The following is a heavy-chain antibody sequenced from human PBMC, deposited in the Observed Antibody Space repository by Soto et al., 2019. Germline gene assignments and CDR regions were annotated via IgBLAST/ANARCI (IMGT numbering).Heavy chain of an antibody. V-gene: IGHV3-23*01. J-gene: IGHJ4*02. CDR3: AKPTGVATTSSHFDY. CDR2: ISGSGGST. CDR1: GFTFSSYA. Sequence: GGSLRLSCAASGFTFSSYAMSWVRQAPGKGLEWVSAISGSGGSTYYADSVKGRFTISRDNSKNTLYLQMNSLRAEDTAVYYCAKPTGVATTSSHFDYWGQGTLVTVSS. D-gene: IGHD5-12*01.